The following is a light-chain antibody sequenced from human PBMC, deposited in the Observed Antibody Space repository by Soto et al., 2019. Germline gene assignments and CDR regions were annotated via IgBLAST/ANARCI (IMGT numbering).Light chain of an antibody. CDR2: GAS. CDR3: QQCGSSPHT. J-gene: IGKJ2*01. V-gene: IGKV3-20*01. CDR1: QSVSSSY. Sequence: EIVLTQSPGTLSLSPGERATLSCRASQSVSSSYLAWYQQKPGQAPRLLIYGASSRATGIPDRFSGSGSGTDFTLTISRLDPEDFAVFYCQQCGSSPHTFGQGTKLEIK.